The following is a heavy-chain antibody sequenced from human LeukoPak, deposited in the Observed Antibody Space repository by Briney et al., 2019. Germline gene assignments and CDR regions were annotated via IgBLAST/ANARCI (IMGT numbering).Heavy chain of an antibody. V-gene: IGHV4-34*11. CDR3: ARVVYRGENWFDP. Sequence: SETLSLTCAVYGGSFSGYYWSWIRQPPGKGLEWIGYIFSYGNTEYSPSLKSRATISLDTSKNQCSLKLTSVTAADTAVYYCARVVYRGENWFDPWGPGTLVTVSS. CDR2: IFSYGNT. CDR1: GGSFSGYY. J-gene: IGHJ5*02. D-gene: IGHD3-10*01.